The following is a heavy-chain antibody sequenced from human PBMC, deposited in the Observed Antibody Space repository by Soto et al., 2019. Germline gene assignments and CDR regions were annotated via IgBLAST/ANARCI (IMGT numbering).Heavy chain of an antibody. CDR3: AKDFVGGPSPYYGMDV. V-gene: IGHV3-23*01. CDR2: ISGSGGST. Sequence: PGGSLRLSCAASGFTFSSYAMSWVRQAPGKGLEWVSAISGSGGSTYYADSVKGRFTISRDNSKNTLYLQMNSLRAEDTAVYYCAKDFVGGPSPYYGMDVWGQGTTVTVSS. D-gene: IGHD2-15*01. CDR1: GFTFSSYA. J-gene: IGHJ6*02.